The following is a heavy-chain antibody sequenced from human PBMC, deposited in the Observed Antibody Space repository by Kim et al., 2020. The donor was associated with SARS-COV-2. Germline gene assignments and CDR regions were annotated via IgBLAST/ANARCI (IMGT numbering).Heavy chain of an antibody. CDR2: IYSGGST. D-gene: IGHD2-2*01. CDR1: GFTVSSNY. J-gene: IGHJ2*01. Sequence: GGSLRLSCAASGFTVSSNYMSWVRQAPGKGLEWVSVIYSGGSTYYADSVKGRFTISRDNSKNTLYLQMNSLRAEDTAVYYCARGRLARYCSSTSCQRSPGYFDLWGRGTLVTVSS. V-gene: IGHV3-53*01. CDR3: ARGRLARYCSSTSCQRSPGYFDL.